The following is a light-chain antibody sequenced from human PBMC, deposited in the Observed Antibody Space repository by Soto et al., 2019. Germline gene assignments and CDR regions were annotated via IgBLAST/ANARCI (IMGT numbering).Light chain of an antibody. J-gene: IGKJ1*01. CDR2: DAS. Sequence: DIQRTQSPSTLSASVGDRVTIAFRASQSISRWLAWYQQKPGKVPKLLIYDASNLDSGVPSRFSDSGSGTEFSLTISNLQPDDCATYYCQQYENYWTFGQGTKVDI. V-gene: IGKV1-5*01. CDR1: QSISRW. CDR3: QQYENYWT.